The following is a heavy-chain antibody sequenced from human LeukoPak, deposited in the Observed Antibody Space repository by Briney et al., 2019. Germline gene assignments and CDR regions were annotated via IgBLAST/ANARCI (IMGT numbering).Heavy chain of an antibody. CDR3: ARPSMLRGVNHDAFDI. CDR2: IYPGDSDT. CDR1: GYSFTSYW. J-gene: IGHJ3*02. D-gene: IGHD3-10*01. Sequence: GESLKISCKGSGYSFTSYWIGWVRQMPGKGLEWMGIIYPGDSDTRYSPSFQGQVTISADKSISTAYLQWSSLKASDTAIYYCARPSMLRGVNHDAFDIWGQGTMVTVSS. V-gene: IGHV5-51*01.